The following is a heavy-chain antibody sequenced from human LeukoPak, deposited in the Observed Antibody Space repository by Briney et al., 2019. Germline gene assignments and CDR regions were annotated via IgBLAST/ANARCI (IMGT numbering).Heavy chain of an antibody. CDR3: ARDFWGNYEDAFDI. J-gene: IGHJ3*02. V-gene: IGHV4-30-4*08. D-gene: IGHD3-3*01. CDR1: GGSVSSGSYY. CDR2: IYYSGST. Sequence: PSETLSLTCTVSGGSVSSGSYYWSWIRQPPGKGLEWIGYIYYSGSTYYNPSLKSRVTISVDTSKNQFSLKLSSVTAADTAVYYCARDFWGNYEDAFDIWGQGTMVTVSS.